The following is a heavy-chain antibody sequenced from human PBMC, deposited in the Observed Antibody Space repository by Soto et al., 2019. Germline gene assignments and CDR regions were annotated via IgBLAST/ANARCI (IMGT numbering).Heavy chain of an antibody. CDR2: IIPIFGTA. D-gene: IGHD3-16*01. V-gene: IGHV1-69*13. Sequence: GASVKFSCKSSGGTFSSYAISWVRQAPGQGLEWMGGIIPIFGTANYAQKFQGRVTITADESTSTAYMELSSLRSEDTAVYYCARSPFRNWFDPWGQGTLVTVSS. CDR3: ARSPFRNWFDP. CDR1: GGTFSSYA. J-gene: IGHJ5*02.